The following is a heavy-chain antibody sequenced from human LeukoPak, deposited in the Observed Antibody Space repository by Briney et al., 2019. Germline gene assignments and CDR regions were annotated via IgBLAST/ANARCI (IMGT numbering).Heavy chain of an antibody. J-gene: IGHJ4*02. CDR1: GLTFSSYW. D-gene: IGHD1-20*01. V-gene: IGHV3-7*01. CDR3: ARLYNWNRPFFDY. Sequence: GGSLRLSCTASGLTFSSYWMSWVRQAPGKGLEWVANIKEDGSEKYYMDSVKGRFTISRDNAKNSLYLQMNSLRAEDTAVYYCARLYNWNRPFFDYWGQGTLVTVSS. CDR2: IKEDGSEK.